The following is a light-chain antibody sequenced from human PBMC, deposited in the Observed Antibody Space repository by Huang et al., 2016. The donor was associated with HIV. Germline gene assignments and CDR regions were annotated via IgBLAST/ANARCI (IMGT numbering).Light chain of an antibody. Sequence: DIQMTQSPSTLSASVGDRATITCRASPNINTWLAWYQQKPGKAPNLLIYRASSLQVGVPSRFTGSGSGTEFTLTITSLQPDDLGTYYCQQYNTYWYTFGQGTKLEI. CDR1: PNINTW. CDR3: QQYNTYWYT. V-gene: IGKV1-5*03. J-gene: IGKJ2*01. CDR2: RAS.